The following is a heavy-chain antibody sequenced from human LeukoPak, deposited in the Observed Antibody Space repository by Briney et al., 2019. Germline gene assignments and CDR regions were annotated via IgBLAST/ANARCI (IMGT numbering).Heavy chain of an antibody. CDR3: ARGGQLGFWFDP. Sequence: GGSLRLSCAASGFTFSSYWMHWVRQAPGKGLEWVAVISYDGSEKYYAESVKGRFTISRDNSKNTLYLQMNSLRAEDTAVYYCARGGQLGFWFDPWGQGTLVTVSS. V-gene: IGHV3-30*03. CDR1: GFTFSSYW. J-gene: IGHJ5*02. D-gene: IGHD6-13*01. CDR2: ISYDGSEK.